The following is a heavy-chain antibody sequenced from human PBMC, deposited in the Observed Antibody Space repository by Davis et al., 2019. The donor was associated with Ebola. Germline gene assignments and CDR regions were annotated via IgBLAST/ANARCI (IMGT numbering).Heavy chain of an antibody. CDR1: GFRFRDYG. CDR2: ISYDSRQE. CDR3: ARGEDYSDSSGLGDAFDI. D-gene: IGHD3-22*01. Sequence: PGGSLRLSCAGSGFRFRDYGMHWVRQTPGKGLEWVAVISYDSRQESFSDSVRGRFTISRDNPKNTLYLQMTSLKPEDTAVYYCARGEDYSDSSGLGDAFDIWGQGTTVTVSS. V-gene: IGHV3-30*03. J-gene: IGHJ3*02.